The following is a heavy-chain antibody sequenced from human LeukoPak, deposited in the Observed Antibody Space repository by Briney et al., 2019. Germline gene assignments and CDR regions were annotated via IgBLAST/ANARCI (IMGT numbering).Heavy chain of an antibody. CDR2: IIPILGIA. CDR1: GGTFSSYT. V-gene: IGHV1-69*02. Sequence: SVKVSCKASGGTFSSYTISWVRQAPGQGLEWMGRIIPILGIANYAQKFQGRVTITADKSTSTAYMELSSLRSEDTAVYYCARGGGLGGYDSSGYSPSYYYYYMDVWGKGTTVTVSS. J-gene: IGHJ6*03. CDR3: ARGGGLGGYDSSGYSPSYYYYYMDV. D-gene: IGHD3-22*01.